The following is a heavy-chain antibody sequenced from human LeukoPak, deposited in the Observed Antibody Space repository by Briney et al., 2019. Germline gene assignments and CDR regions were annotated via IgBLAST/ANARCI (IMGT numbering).Heavy chain of an antibody. D-gene: IGHD3-10*01. CDR3: PTVPDVTYYYGSGSYYD. Sequence: PGGSLRLSCAASGFTFSSYSMNWVRQAPGKGLEWVSYISSSSSTIYYADSVKGRFTISRDNAKNSLYLQMNSLRAEDTAVYYCPTVPDVTYYYGSGSYYDWGQGTLVTVSP. CDR2: ISSSSSTI. V-gene: IGHV3-48*01. J-gene: IGHJ4*02. CDR1: GFTFSSYS.